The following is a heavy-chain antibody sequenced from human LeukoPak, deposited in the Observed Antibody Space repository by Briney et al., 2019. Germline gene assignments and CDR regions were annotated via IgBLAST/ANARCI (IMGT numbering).Heavy chain of an antibody. CDR1: GGTFSSYA. D-gene: IGHD3-22*01. CDR2: VIPIFGTA. V-gene: IGHV1-69*05. J-gene: IGHJ6*03. CDR3: ARGPYYDSSGYYSYYYYYYMDV. Sequence: SVKVSCKASGGTFSSYAISWVRQAPGQGLEWMGGVIPIFGTANYAQKFQGRVTITTDESTSTAYMELSSLGSEDTAVYYCARGPYYDSSGYYSYYYYYYMDVWGKGTTVTVSS.